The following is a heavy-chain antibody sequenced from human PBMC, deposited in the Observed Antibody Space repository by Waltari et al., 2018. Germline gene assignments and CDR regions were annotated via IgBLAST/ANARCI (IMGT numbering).Heavy chain of an antibody. CDR2: IYSGGST. Sequence: WVRQAPGKGLEWVSVIYSGGSTYYADPVKGRFTISRDNSKNTLYLQMNSLRAEDTAVYYCARTPLYSSGWYVYFDYWGQGTLVTVSS. V-gene: IGHV3-53*01. D-gene: IGHD6-19*01. CDR3: ARTPLYSSGWYVYFDY. J-gene: IGHJ4*02.